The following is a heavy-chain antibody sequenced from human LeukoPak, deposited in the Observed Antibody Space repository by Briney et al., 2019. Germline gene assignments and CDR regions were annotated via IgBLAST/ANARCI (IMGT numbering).Heavy chain of an antibody. V-gene: IGHV1-69*13. D-gene: IGHD6-13*01. CDR3: ARAAAAGDETLDY. CDR1: GGTFSSYT. CDR2: IIPIFGTA. J-gene: IGHJ4*02. Sequence: SVKVSCKASGGTFSSYTISWVRQAPGQGLEWMGGIIPIFGTANYAQKFQGRVTITADESTSTAYMELSSLRSEDTAVYYCARAAAAGDETLDYWGQGTLVTVSS.